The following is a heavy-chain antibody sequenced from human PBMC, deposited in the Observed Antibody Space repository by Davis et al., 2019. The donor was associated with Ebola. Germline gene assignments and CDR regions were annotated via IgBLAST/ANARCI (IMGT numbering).Heavy chain of an antibody. J-gene: IGHJ4*02. D-gene: IGHD1-1*01. Sequence: ASVKVSCKASGYTFTSYGTSWVRQAPGQGLEWMGWINPHNGNTNYAQNVQGRVTMTTDTSTSTAYMEVGSLRSDDTAVYYCARAQFPTTSDHWGQGTLVTVSS. V-gene: IGHV1-18*04. CDR3: ARAQFPTTSDH. CDR1: GYTFTSYG. CDR2: INPHNGNT.